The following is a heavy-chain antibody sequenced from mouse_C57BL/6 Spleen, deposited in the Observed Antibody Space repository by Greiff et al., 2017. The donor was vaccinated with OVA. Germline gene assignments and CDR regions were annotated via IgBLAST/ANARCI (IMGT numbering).Heavy chain of an antibody. D-gene: IGHD2-4*01. CDR2: IYPGSGST. V-gene: IGHV1-55*01. Sequence: QVQLQQPGAELVKPGASVKMSCKASGYTFTSYWITWVKQRPGQGLEWIGDIYPGSGSTNYNEKFKSKATLTVDTSSSTAYMQLSSLTSEDSAVDYCARSTYDYEYFDVWGTGTTVTVSS. CDR1: GYTFTSYW. CDR3: ARSTYDYEYFDV. J-gene: IGHJ1*03.